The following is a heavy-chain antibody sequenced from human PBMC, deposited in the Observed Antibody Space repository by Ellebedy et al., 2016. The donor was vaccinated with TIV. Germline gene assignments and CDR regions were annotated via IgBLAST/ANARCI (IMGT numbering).Heavy chain of an antibody. V-gene: IGHV3-53*01. CDR1: GFTVSSNY. D-gene: IGHD2-15*01. J-gene: IGHJ5*02. Sequence: ETLSLTCAASGFTVSSNYISWVRQAPGKGLEWVSIIYSSGNTYYADSVKGRFTISRDNSKNTVCLQMNSLRAEDTAVYYCAKLVASGWLDPWGQGTQVTVSS. CDR3: AKLVASGWLDP. CDR2: IYSSGNT.